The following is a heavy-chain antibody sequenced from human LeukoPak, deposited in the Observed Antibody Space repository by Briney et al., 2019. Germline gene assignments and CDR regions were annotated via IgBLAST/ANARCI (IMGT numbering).Heavy chain of an antibody. Sequence: GGSLRLSCAASGFTFSSYWMSWVRQAPGKGLEWVANIKQGGSEKYYVDSVKGRFTISRDNAKNPLYLQMNSLRAEDTAVYYCAVFRDYYGSGSYDAFDNWGQGTMVTVSS. J-gene: IGHJ3*02. CDR3: AVFRDYYGSGSYDAFDN. V-gene: IGHV3-7*01. CDR1: GFTFSSYW. CDR2: IKQGGSEK. D-gene: IGHD3-10*01.